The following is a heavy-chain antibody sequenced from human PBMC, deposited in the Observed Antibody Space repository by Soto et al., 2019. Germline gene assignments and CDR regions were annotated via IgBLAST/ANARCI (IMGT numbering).Heavy chain of an antibody. Sequence: SQTLSLTCAISGDSVSSNSAAWNWIRQSPSRGLEWLGRTYYRSKWYNDYAVSVKSRITINPDTSKNQFSLQLNSVTPEDTAVYYCARGVYAGTTYPYYYYGMDVWGQGTTVTVSS. V-gene: IGHV6-1*01. CDR2: TYYRSKWYN. J-gene: IGHJ6*02. CDR1: GDSVSSNSAA. D-gene: IGHD1-7*01. CDR3: ARGVYAGTTYPYYYYGMDV.